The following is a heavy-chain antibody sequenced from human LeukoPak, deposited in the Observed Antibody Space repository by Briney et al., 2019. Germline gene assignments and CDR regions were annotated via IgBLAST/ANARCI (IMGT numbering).Heavy chain of an antibody. CDR2: INQDGRKE. CDR3: ARDSSPYCGDDCYFDAFDL. CDR1: EFTSGSYW. V-gene: IGHV3-7*03. J-gene: IGHJ3*01. Sequence: GGSLRLSCVASEFTSGSYWMTWVRQAPGKGLEWVANINQDGRKEHYVDSVKGRFTISRDNAKNFLYLQTNSLRAEDTAVYYCARDSSPYCGDDCYFDAFDLWGQGTMVTVSS. D-gene: IGHD2-21*02.